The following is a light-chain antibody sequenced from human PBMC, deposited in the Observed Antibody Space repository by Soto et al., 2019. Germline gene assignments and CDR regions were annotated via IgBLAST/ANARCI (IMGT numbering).Light chain of an antibody. V-gene: IGKV3-20*01. Sequence: EIVLTQSPGTLSLSPGERATLSCRASQSVSSSYLAWYQQKPGQAPRLLIYGASSRATGIPDRFTGSGSGTDFTLTISRLEPEDFAVYYCLHYSNSAWTFGQGTKVDIK. J-gene: IGKJ1*01. CDR1: QSVSSSY. CDR2: GAS. CDR3: LHYSNSAWT.